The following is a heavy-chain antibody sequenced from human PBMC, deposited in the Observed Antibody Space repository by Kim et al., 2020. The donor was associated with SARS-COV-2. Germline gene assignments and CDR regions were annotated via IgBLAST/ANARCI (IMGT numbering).Heavy chain of an antibody. CDR1: GYTFTSYY. CDR2: INPSGGST. CDR3: ARDRRDTAITASSFDY. D-gene: IGHD5-18*01. Sequence: ASVKVSCKASGYTFTSYYMHWVRQAPGQGLEWMGIINPSGGSTSYAQKFQGRVTMTRDTSTSTVYMELSSLRSEDTAVYYCARDRRDTAITASSFDYWGQGTLVTVSS. J-gene: IGHJ4*02. V-gene: IGHV1-46*01.